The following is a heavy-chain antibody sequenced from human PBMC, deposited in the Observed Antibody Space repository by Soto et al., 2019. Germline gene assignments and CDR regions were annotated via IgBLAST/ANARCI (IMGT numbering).Heavy chain of an antibody. CDR2: ISAYNGNT. V-gene: IGHV1-18*01. CDR3: ARDATYYYDSSGYYYFDAFDI. J-gene: IGHJ3*02. D-gene: IGHD3-22*01. CDR1: GYTFTSYG. Sequence: QVPLVQSGAEVKKPGASVKVSCKASGYTFTSYGISWVRQAPGQGLEWMGWISAYNGNTNYAQKLQGRVTMTTDTSTSTAYMELRSLRSDDTAVYYCARDATYYYDSSGYYYFDAFDIWGQGTMVTVSS.